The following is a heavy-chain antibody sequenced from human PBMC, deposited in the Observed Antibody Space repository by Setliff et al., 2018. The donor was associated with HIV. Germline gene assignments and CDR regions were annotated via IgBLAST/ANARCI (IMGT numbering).Heavy chain of an antibody. V-gene: IGHV1-69*10. J-gene: IGHJ4*02. CDR1: GGGFSSYG. Sequence: SVKVSCKASGGGFSSYGISWVRQAPGQGLEWMGGIIPILGITNYAQKFQGRVTISADKSTSTVSMELSSLRSGDTAVYHSARSSYDILTGYYKALEYWGQGTLVTVSS. CDR2: IIPILGIT. D-gene: IGHD3-9*01. CDR3: ARSSYDILTGYYKALEY.